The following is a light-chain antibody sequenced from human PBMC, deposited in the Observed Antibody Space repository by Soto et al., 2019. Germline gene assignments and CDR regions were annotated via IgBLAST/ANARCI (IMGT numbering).Light chain of an antibody. Sequence: QSALTQPASVSGSPGQSITISCTGTSSDVGGYNYVSWYPQHPGKAPKLMIYDVSNRPSGVSNRFSGSKSGNTASLTISGLQAEDEADYYCSSYTSSSTRVFGGGTKVTVL. CDR2: DVS. CDR3: SSYTSSSTRV. V-gene: IGLV2-14*01. CDR1: SSDVGGYNY. J-gene: IGLJ3*02.